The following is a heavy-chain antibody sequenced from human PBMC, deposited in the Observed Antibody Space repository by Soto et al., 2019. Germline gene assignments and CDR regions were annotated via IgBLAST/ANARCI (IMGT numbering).Heavy chain of an antibody. Sequence: PSLARPCTSPVSFGPISSDSLICRRESARKGLEWIGHIYSIGSTNYNPSLKSRVTVSIDTSKNQFSLKLRSVTAADTAVYYCARDLVVGSTPGDYWGQASLDTVSS. CDR2: IYSIGST. CDR1: FGPISSDS. V-gene: IGHV4-4*07. CDR3: ARDLVVGSTPGDY. D-gene: IGHD3-22*01. J-gene: IGHJ4*02.